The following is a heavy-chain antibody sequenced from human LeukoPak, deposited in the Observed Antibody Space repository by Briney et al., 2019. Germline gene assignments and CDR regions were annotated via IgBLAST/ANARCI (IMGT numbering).Heavy chain of an antibody. CDR1: GYRFTNYW. Sequence: GESLKISCKGSGYRFTNYWIVWVRQMPGKGLEWMGIIYPGDSDTRYSPSFQGQVTISADKSISTAYLQWSSLKASDTAMYYCARVYYYDSSGYSLDGYYFDYWGQGTLVTASS. D-gene: IGHD3-22*01. CDR3: ARVYYYDSSGYSLDGYYFDY. V-gene: IGHV5-51*01. CDR2: IYPGDSDT. J-gene: IGHJ4*02.